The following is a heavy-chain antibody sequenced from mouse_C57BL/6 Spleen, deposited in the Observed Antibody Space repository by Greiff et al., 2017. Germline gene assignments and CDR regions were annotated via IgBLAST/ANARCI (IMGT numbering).Heavy chain of an antibody. Sequence: EVQLQQSGPELVKPGASVKISCKASGYTFTDYYMNWVKQSHGKSLEWIGDINPNNGGTSYNQKFKGKATLTVDKSSSTAYMELRSLTSEDSAVYYCARRELGRGGYYFDYWGQGTTLTVSS. D-gene: IGHD4-1*01. CDR3: ARRELGRGGYYFDY. J-gene: IGHJ2*01. CDR2: INPNNGGT. CDR1: GYTFTDYY. V-gene: IGHV1-26*01.